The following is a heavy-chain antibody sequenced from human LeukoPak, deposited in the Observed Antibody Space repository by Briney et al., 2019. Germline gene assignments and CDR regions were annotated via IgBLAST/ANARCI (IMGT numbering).Heavy chain of an antibody. D-gene: IGHD4-23*01. J-gene: IGHJ5*01. CDR2: ISWNSAYK. CDR3: AKASDYGGNEFDF. V-gene: IGHV3-9*01. Sequence: PGGSLRLSCAASGFTFEHYGMHWVRQVPGKGLEWVSYISWNSAYKGYADSVRGRFAIFRDNSKKSLHLKINSLTGDDTAFYYCAKASDYGGNEFDFWGQGTLVTVSS. CDR1: GFTFEHYG.